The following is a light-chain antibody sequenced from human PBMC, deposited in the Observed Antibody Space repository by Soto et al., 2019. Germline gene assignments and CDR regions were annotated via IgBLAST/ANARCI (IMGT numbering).Light chain of an antibody. Sequence: QSALTQPASVSGSPGQSITISCTGTSSDIGGYNYVAWYQQYPGKAPKLIIYDVINRPSGVSHRFSGSKSGNTASLTISGLQAEDEADYYCSSYTSTTAYVFGTGTKVTVL. CDR2: DVI. CDR3: SSYTSTTAYV. J-gene: IGLJ1*01. V-gene: IGLV2-14*03. CDR1: SSDIGGYNY.